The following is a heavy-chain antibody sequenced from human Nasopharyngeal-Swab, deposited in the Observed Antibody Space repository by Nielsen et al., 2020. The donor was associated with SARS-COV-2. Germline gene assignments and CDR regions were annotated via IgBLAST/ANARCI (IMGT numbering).Heavy chain of an antibody. V-gene: IGHV3-23*01. J-gene: IGHJ6*02. CDR1: GFTFRSYA. CDR3: AKDRDSGDDSDDYYHYYGMDV. CDR2: ISGSDHTT. D-gene: IGHD5-12*01. Sequence: GSLRLSCAASGFTFRSYAISWVRQAPGKGLEWVSVISGSDHTTYYADSVEGRFTISRDNSKNTVNLQMNSLRVEDTAIYYCAKDRDSGDDSDDYYHYYGMDVWGQGTTVTVSS.